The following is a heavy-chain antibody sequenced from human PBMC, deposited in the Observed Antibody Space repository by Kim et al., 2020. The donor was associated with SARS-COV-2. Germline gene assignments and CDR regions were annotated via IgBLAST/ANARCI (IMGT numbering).Heavy chain of an antibody. CDR1: GFTFSSYA. Sequence: GGSLRLSCAASGFTFSSYAMSWVRQAPGKGLEWVSGISSSGGSTHYADSVKGRFTISRDNSKTLYLQMNSLRAEDTAVYFCAKDLLAYGSGSFYYGMDVCGQGTTVTVSS. J-gene: IGHJ6*02. CDR2: ISSSGGST. CDR3: AKDLLAYGSGSFYYGMDV. V-gene: IGHV3-23*01. D-gene: IGHD3-10*01.